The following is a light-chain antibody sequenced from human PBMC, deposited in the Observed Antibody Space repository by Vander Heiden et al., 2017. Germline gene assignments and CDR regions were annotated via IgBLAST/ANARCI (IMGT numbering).Light chain of an antibody. CDR1: SRNIGSYKF. V-gene: IGLV2-23*02. CDR3: CSYAGSGTVV. CDR2: EVT. Sequence: PTQPAPVSGSLVQSISIFRTGTSRNIGSYKFVSWYQRHPGTAPRLIIFEVTKRPSGVSNRFSGSKSGNTASLTISGLQAEDEADYFCCSYAGSGTVVFGGGTKTTVL. J-gene: IGLJ2*01.